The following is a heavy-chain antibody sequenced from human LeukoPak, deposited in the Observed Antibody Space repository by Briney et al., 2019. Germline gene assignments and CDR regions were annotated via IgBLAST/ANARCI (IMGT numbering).Heavy chain of an antibody. CDR3: GRGHWGLDY. CDR1: GFTFSDSY. V-gene: IGHV3-11*04. CDR2: ISNSGDTI. J-gene: IGHJ4*02. D-gene: IGHD7-27*01. Sequence: GGSLRLSCAASGFTFSDSYMTWLRQAPGKGLEWVSFISNSGDTIYYADSVKGRFTTSRDNAMSSLYLQMNSLRAEDTAVYYCGRGHWGLDYWGQGTLVTVSS.